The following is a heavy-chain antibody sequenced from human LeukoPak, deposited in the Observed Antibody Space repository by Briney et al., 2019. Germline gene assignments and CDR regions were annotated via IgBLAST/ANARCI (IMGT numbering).Heavy chain of an antibody. CDR3: ARDVPSNVLLWFGESRYYYNGMDV. CDR1: GYTFTSYG. V-gene: IGHV1-18*01. Sequence: ASVKVSCKASGYTFTSYGISWVRQAPGQGLEWMGWISAYNGNTNYAQKLQGRVTMTTDTSTSTAYMELRSLRSDDTAVYYCARDVPSNVLLWFGESRYYYNGMDVWGQGTTVTVSS. J-gene: IGHJ6*02. CDR2: ISAYNGNT. D-gene: IGHD3-10*01.